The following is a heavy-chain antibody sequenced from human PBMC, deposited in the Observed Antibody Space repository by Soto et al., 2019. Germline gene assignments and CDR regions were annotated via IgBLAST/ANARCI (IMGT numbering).Heavy chain of an antibody. V-gene: IGHV4-39*01. CDR1: GGSIISSNFY. CDR2: VEYGGST. CDR3: ARHVRGAVTMNWFDP. J-gene: IGHJ5*02. D-gene: IGHD3-10*02. Sequence: QLQESGPGLVKPSETLSLTCTVSGGSIISSNFYWGWIRQPPGKGLEWIGSVEYGGSTYDNPSLKSRVTLSADTSKNQFFLQLTSVTAADTAIYYCARHVRGAVTMNWFDPWGHGTLVTVSS.